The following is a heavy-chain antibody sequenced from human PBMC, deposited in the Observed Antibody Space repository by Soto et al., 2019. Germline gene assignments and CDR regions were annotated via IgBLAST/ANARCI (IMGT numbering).Heavy chain of an antibody. CDR1: GGSIINHQYY. J-gene: IGHJ1*01. CDR2: IYYSGST. V-gene: IGHV4-30-4*08. D-gene: IGHD3-22*01. CDR3: ATRIYYYDSSGYLVAGYFQH. Sequence: PSETLSLTCTVSGGSIINHQYYWSWFRQPPGKGLEWIGYIYYSGSTYYNPSLKSRVTISVDTSKNQFSLKLSSVTAADTAVYYCATRIYYYDSSGYLVAGYFQHWGQGTLVTVSS.